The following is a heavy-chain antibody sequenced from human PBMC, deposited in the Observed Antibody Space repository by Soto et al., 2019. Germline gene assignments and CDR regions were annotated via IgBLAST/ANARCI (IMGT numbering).Heavy chain of an antibody. CDR3: AKDDPTYYDILTGYRLN. CDR2: ISGSGGST. J-gene: IGHJ4*02. D-gene: IGHD3-9*01. V-gene: IGHV3-23*01. CDR1: GFTFSSYA. Sequence: GGSLRLSCAASGFTFSSYAMSWVRQAPGKGLEWVSAISGSGGSTYYADSVKGRFTISRDNSKNTLYLQMNSLRAEDTAVYYCAKDDPTYYDILTGYRLNWGQGTLDTVSS.